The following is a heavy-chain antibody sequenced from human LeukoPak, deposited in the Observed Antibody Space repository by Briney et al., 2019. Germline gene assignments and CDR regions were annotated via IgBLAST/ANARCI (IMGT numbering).Heavy chain of an antibody. D-gene: IGHD5-12*01. CDR2: IDHTGST. V-gene: IGHV4-38-2*02. CDR3: ARLSYGYDPYYFDC. Sequence: PSETLSLTCTVSHYSISSGFYWAWIRQSPGRGLEWIGAIDHTGSTYYNPSLKSRVTISVDTSKNQFSLNVNSLTAADTTIYYSARLSYGYDPYYFDCWGQGTLVTVAS. CDR1: HYSISSGFY. J-gene: IGHJ4*02.